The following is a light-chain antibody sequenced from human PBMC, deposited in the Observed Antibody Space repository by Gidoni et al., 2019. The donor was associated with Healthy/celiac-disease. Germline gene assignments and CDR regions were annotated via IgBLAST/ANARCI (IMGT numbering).Light chain of an antibody. Sequence: SYELTQPPSVSVSPGPTASITCSGDNLGDKYACWSQQKPGQSPVLVSYQDSKRPSGLPERFSGSNSGNTATLTISGTQAMDEADYYCQAWDSSHVVFGGGTKLTVL. J-gene: IGLJ2*01. V-gene: IGLV3-1*01. CDR3: QAWDSSHVV. CDR2: QDS. CDR1: NLGDKY.